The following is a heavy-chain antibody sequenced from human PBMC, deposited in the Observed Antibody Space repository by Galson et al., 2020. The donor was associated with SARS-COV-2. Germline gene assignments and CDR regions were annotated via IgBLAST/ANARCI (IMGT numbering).Heavy chain of an antibody. CDR3: AKDFVRGIGYMDV. V-gene: IGHV3-23*01. CDR2: TSATT. Sequence: GGSLRLSCVASGFTFSRYGMSWVRQAPGQGLDWVATTSATTNYADPVRRRFIISRDDSKNTLYLQMNGLSADDTAVYYCAKDFVRGIGYMDVWGPGTTVTVSS. D-gene: IGHD3-10*02. CDR1: GFTFSRYG. J-gene: IGHJ6*01.